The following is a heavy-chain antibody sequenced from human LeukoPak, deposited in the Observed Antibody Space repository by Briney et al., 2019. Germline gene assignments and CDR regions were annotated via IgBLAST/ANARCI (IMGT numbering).Heavy chain of an antibody. D-gene: IGHD1-1*01. CDR3: ATADVTIGYYYGMDV. Sequence: SETLSLTCAVYGGSFSGYYWSWIRQPPGKGLEWIGEINHSGSTNYNPSLESRVTISVDTSKNQFSLKLSSVTAADTAVYYCATADVTIGYYYGMDVWGQGTTVTVSS. J-gene: IGHJ6*02. CDR1: GGSFSGYY. CDR2: INHSGST. V-gene: IGHV4-34*01.